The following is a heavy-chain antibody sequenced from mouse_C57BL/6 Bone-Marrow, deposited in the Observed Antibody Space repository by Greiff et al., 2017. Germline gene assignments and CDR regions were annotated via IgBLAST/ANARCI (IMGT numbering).Heavy chain of an antibody. D-gene: IGHD2-3*01. CDR2: INPSSGYT. V-gene: IGHV1-7*01. CDR1: GYTFTSYW. CDR3: ARSSLYDGYYVGVAY. Sequence: QVQLQQSGAELAKPGASVKPSCKASGYTFTSYWMHWVKQRPGQGLEWIGYINPSSGYTKYNQKFKDKATLTADKSSSTAYMQLSSLTYEDSAVYYCARSSLYDGYYVGVAYWGQGTLVTVSA. J-gene: IGHJ3*01.